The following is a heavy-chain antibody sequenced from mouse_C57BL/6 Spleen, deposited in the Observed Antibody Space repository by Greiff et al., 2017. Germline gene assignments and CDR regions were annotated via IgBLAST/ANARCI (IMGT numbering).Heavy chain of an antibody. D-gene: IGHD3-2*01. CDR1: GYAFSSSW. J-gene: IGHJ2*01. Sequence: LVEPGASVKISCKASGYAFSSSWMNWVKQRPGKGLEWIGRIYPGDGDTNYNGKFKGKATLTADKSSSTAYMQLSSLTSEDSAVYFCTAQTGYWGQGTTLTVSS. CDR3: TAQTGY. CDR2: IYPGDGDT. V-gene: IGHV1-82*01.